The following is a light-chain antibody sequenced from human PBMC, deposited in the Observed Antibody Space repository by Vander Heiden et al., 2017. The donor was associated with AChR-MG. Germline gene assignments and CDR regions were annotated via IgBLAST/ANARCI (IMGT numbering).Light chain of an antibody. CDR2: DVS. CDR3: SSYGGNNDVL. Sequence: QSAPTQPPSASGSPGQSVTISCTGTSIDLGGGYNDVSWYQHHPGKAPKLMIYDVSKRPSGVPDRFSGSKSGNTASLTVSGLQAEDEADYYCSSYGGNNDVLFGGGTKLTVL. V-gene: IGLV2-8*01. J-gene: IGLJ2*01. CDR1: SIDLGGGYND.